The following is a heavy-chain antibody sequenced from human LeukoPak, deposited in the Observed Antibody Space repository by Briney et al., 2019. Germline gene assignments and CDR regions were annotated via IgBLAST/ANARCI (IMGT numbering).Heavy chain of an antibody. CDR1: GFTVSSNY. V-gene: IGHV3-66*02. CDR3: ASGITGTNNWFDP. D-gene: IGHD1-20*01. Sequence: GGSLRLSCAASGFTVSSNYMTWVRQAPGKGLEWVSVIYSGGSTYYADSVKGRFTISRDNSKNTLYLQMNSLRAEDTAVYYCASGITGTNNWFDPWGQGTLVTVFS. CDR2: IYSGGST. J-gene: IGHJ5*02.